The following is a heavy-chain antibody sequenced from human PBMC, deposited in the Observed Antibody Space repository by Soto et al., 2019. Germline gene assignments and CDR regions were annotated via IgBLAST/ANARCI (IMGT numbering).Heavy chain of an antibody. Sequence: EVELVGSGGGLVQPGESLRLSCAAFGFTVRNNYMAWVRQAPGKGLEWVSVIYSDGATYYADSVKDRFTNARDNSEYLVSLEMDRLRAEDTAVYFCARGGAWGGDCYLDYWGLGILVTVSS. CDR3: ARGGAWGGDCYLDY. D-gene: IGHD2-21*01. J-gene: IGHJ4*02. V-gene: IGHV3-66*01. CDR2: IYSDGAT. CDR1: GFTVRNNY.